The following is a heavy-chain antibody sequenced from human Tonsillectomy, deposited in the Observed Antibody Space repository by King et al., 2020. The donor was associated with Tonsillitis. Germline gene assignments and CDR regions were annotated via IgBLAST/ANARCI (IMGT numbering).Heavy chain of an antibody. CDR1: GFTFTDAW. CDR3: NTLRKYRSNWYWDY. CDR2: IKSQTDGGTA. V-gene: IGHV3-15*01. Sequence: VQLVQSGGGSVKPGGSLRLSCAASGFTFTDAWMSWVRQAPGKGLEWVGHIKSQTDGGTADYAAPAKGRFNISRDDSENTLYLQMTSLETEDTAVYYCNTLRKYRSNWYWDYWGQGILVTVSS. J-gene: IGHJ4*02. D-gene: IGHD6-13*01.